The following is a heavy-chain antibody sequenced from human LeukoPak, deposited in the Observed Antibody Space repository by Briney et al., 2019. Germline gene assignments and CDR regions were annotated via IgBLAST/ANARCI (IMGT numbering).Heavy chain of an antibody. CDR1: GYNFNRHD. Sequence: ASVRVSCKASGYNFNRHDIIWVRRATGQGLEWMGWMNPDTGNTGFAQKSHGRVTLTRDTSITTAYMELSSLRSEDTAVYCCGRSYSPDYWGQGTLVTVSS. CDR2: MNPDTGNT. D-gene: IGHD2-21*01. V-gene: IGHV1-8*01. CDR3: GRSYSPDY. J-gene: IGHJ4*02.